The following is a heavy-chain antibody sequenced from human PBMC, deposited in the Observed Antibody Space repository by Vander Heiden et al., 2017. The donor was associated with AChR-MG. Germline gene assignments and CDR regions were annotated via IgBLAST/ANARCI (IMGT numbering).Heavy chain of an antibody. CDR1: GFTFDDYD. CDR3: AKDTTGYSSGWYRA. CDR2: ISWNSGSI. Sequence: EVQLVASGGGLVPPGRSLSLSCAASGFTFDDYDMHWVRQAPGKGLEWVSGISWNSGSIGYADSVKGRFTISRDNAKNSLYLQMNSLRAEDTALYYCAKDTTGYSSGWYRAWGQGTLVTVSS. V-gene: IGHV3-9*01. D-gene: IGHD6-19*01. J-gene: IGHJ5*02.